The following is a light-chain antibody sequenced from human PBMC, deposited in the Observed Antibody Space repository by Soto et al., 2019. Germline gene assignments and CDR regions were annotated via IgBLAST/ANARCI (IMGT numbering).Light chain of an antibody. V-gene: IGKV3-11*01. CDR2: DAS. J-gene: IGKJ4*01. Sequence: EIVLTQSPATLSLSPGERATLSCRASQSVSSYLAWYQQKPGQAPRLLIYDASNRATGIPARFSASGSGTDFTLTISSLEPEDFAVYYCQQRSNWPPETFGGGTKVESK. CDR3: QQRSNWPPET. CDR1: QSVSSY.